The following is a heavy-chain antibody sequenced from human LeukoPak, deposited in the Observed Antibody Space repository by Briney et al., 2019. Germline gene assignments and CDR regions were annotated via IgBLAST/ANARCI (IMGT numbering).Heavy chain of an antibody. CDR3: ARGVVAAPQTFDY. D-gene: IGHD2-15*01. V-gene: IGHV4-59*01. J-gene: IGHJ4*02. Sequence: SETLSLTCAVYGGSFSSFYWSWIRQPPGKGLEWIGYISYSGSTNYNPSLKSRVTISVDTSKNQFSLKLTSVTAADTAVYYCARGVVAAPQTFDYWGQGTLVTVSS. CDR1: GGSFSSFY. CDR2: ISYSGST.